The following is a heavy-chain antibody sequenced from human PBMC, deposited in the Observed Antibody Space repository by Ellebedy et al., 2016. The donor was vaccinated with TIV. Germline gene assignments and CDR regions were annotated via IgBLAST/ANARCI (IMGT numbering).Heavy chain of an antibody. CDR2: IYYSGST. D-gene: IGHD3-10*01. J-gene: IGHJ3*02. CDR3: VTGGAVDAFDI. Sequence: SETLSLTCTVSGGSITINRYYGGWIRQPPGKGLEWIGSIYYSGSTYYNPSVKSRVTISVDTSKNQFSLKLSSGTAADMAVYYCVTGGAVDAFDIWGQGTMVTVSS. CDR1: GGSITINRYY. V-gene: IGHV4-39*07.